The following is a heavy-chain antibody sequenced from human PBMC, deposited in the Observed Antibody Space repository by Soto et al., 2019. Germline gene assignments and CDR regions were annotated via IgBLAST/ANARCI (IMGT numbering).Heavy chain of an antibody. D-gene: IGHD3-22*01. CDR3: ARDAGYYYDSSGYYDAFDI. CDR1: GGSISSSAYY. V-gene: IGHV4-61*05. J-gene: IGHJ3*02. CDR2: IYYSGST. Sequence: SVTLSLTCTVSGGSISSSAYYWGWIRQPPGKGLELIGYIYYSGSTNYNPSLKSRVTISVDTSKNQFSLKLSSVTAADTAVYYCARDAGYYYDSSGYYDAFDIWGQGTMVT.